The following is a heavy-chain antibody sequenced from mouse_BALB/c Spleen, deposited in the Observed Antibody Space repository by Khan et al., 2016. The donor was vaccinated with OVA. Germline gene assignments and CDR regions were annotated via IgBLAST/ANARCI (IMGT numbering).Heavy chain of an antibody. Sequence: EVELVESGGDIVKPGGSLKLSCAASGFTFSTYGMSWVRQTPDKRLEWVATVSTGGHYTYYTATVKGRFTISRDNAKNTLYLQMSSLGSEDTAIFYCAGLAYYYDSEGFDYWGQGTLVTVSA. CDR3: AGLAYYYDSEGFDY. V-gene: IGHV5-6*01. J-gene: IGHJ3*01. CDR1: GFTFSTYG. D-gene: IGHD1-1*01. CDR2: VSTGGHYT.